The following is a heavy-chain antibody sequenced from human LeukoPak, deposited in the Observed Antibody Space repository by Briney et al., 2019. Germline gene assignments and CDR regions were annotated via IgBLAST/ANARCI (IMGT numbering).Heavy chain of an antibody. Sequence: GGFLRLSCAASGFTFGSYGMHWVRQAPGKGLEWVAVIWYDGSNKYYADSVKGRFTISRDNSKNTLYLQMNSLRAEDTAVYYCARGPSDYYDSSGYYGFDYWGQGTLVTVSS. CDR1: GFTFGSYG. CDR2: IWYDGSNK. CDR3: ARGPSDYYDSSGYYGFDY. J-gene: IGHJ4*02. V-gene: IGHV3-33*01. D-gene: IGHD3-22*01.